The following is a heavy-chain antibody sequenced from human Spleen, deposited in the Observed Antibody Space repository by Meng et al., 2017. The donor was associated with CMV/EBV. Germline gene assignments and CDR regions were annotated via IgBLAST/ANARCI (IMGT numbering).Heavy chain of an antibody. J-gene: IGHJ4*02. CDR2: INQDGSEK. V-gene: IGHV3-7*04. D-gene: IGHD4-11*01. CDR3: TRGGGYSSLHS. CDR1: GFTFNYAW. Sequence: GESLKISCVASGFTFNYAWMSWVRQAPGKGLEWVANINQDGSEKYYVDSVKGRFTISRDNAKNSLYLQISGLRVADTALYYCTRGGGYSSLHSWGQGTLVTVSS.